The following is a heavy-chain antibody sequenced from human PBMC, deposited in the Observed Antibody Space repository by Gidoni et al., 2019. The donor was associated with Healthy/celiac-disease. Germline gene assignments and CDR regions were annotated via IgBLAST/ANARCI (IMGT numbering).Heavy chain of an antibody. J-gene: IGHJ6*03. Sequence: QVQLQESGPGLVKPSETLSLTCTVSGGSISSYYWSWIRQPPGKGLEWIGYIYYSGRTNYNPSLKSRVTISVDTSKNQFSLKLSSVTAADTAVYYCARLDGDYSPGGYYYYYMDVWGKGTTVTVSS. CDR3: ARLDGDYSPGGYYYYYMDV. V-gene: IGHV4-59*01. CDR2: IYYSGRT. CDR1: GGSISSYY. D-gene: IGHD4-17*01.